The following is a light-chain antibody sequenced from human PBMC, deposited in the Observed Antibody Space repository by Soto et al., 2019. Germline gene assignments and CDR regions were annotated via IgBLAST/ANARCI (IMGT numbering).Light chain of an antibody. CDR2: GAS. V-gene: IGKV3-15*01. CDR3: QQYNNSPYT. CDR1: QSVSSN. Sequence: EIVMTQSPATLSVSPGERATLSCRASQSVSSNLAWYHQKPGQAPRLLIYGASTRATSIPARFSGSGSGTQFTLTISSLQSEDFAVYYCQQYNNSPYTFGQGTKLEIK. J-gene: IGKJ2*01.